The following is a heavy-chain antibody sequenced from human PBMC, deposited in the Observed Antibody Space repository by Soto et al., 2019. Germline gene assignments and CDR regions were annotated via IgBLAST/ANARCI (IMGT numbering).Heavy chain of an antibody. D-gene: IGHD3-9*01. CDR2: IYSSGST. V-gene: IGHV3-66*01. J-gene: IGHJ4*02. Sequence: GGSLRLSCAAFGFTVSDNYMSWVRQAPGKRLEWFSVIYSSGSTYYPDSVKGRFTISRDNSNNILYLQMNSLRVEDTAVYYCARGEGYFDWSAPRYWGQGTLVTVSS. CDR1: GFTVSDNY. CDR3: ARGEGYFDWSAPRY.